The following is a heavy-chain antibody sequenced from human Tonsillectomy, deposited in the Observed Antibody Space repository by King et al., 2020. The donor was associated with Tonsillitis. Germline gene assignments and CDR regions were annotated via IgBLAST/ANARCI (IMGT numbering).Heavy chain of an antibody. CDR1: GFTFSSYW. J-gene: IGHJ6*02. Sequence: VQLVESGGGLVQPGGSLRLSCAASGFTFSSYWMSWVRQAPGKGLEWVANIKQDGSEKYYVDSVKGRFTISRDNAKNSLYLQMNSLRAEDTAVYYCARDRPNCSGGSCFLYYYCGMDVWGQGTTVTVSS. CDR2: IKQDGSEK. V-gene: IGHV3-7*01. CDR3: ARDRPNCSGGSCFLYYYCGMDV. D-gene: IGHD2-15*01.